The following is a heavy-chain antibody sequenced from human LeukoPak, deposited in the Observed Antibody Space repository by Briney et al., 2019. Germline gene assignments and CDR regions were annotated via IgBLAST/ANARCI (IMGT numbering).Heavy chain of an antibody. D-gene: IGHD5-24*01. V-gene: IGHV3-11*01. Sequence: GGSLRLSCAASGFTFSDYYMSWIRQAPDKGLEWVSYISSRGITVHYADSVKGRFTTSRDNAEMSLYLQMDSLRAEDTAIYFCARGRDGYKYWGPGTRVTVSS. J-gene: IGHJ4*02. CDR2: ISSRGITV. CDR1: GFTFSDYY. CDR3: ARGRDGYKY.